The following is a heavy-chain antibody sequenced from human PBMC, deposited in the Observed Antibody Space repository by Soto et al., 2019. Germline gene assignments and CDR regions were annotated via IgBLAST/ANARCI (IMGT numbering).Heavy chain of an antibody. D-gene: IGHD3-16*02. J-gene: IGHJ6*03. CDR1: GFTFSSFD. V-gene: IGHV3-13*01. Sequence: SLRLSCAASGFTFSSFDMHWVRQATGKGLEWVSAIGTTGDTYYPGSVKGRFTISRENAKNSLYLQMNSLRAGDTAVYYCARLRYYDYIWGSYRRDYYMDVWGKGTTVTVSS. CDR2: IGTTGDT. CDR3: ARLRYYDYIWGSYRRDYYMDV.